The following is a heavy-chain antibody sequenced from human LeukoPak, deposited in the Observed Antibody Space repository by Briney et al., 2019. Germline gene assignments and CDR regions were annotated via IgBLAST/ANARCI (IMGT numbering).Heavy chain of an antibody. J-gene: IGHJ3*02. CDR2: IKSNSGAT. CDR3: ARVRDSPI. V-gene: IGHV1-2*06. CDR1: GYTFTGYY. D-gene: IGHD3/OR15-3a*01. Sequence: ASVKVSCKASGYTFTGYYLHWVRQAPGQGLEWMGPIKSNSGATKYAQKFQGRVTMTRDASISTACMELSSLRSDDTAVYYCARVRDSPIWGQGTMVTVSS.